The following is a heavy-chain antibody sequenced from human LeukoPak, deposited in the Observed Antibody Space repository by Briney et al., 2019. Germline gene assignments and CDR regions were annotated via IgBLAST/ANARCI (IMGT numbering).Heavy chain of an antibody. CDR2: INPSGGST. V-gene: IGHV1-46*01. CDR3: ARGGKKNYYGSGSYYRDYFGY. CDR1: GYTFTSYY. Sequence: ASVKVSCKASGYTFTSYYMHWVRQAPGQGLEWMGIINPSGGSTSYAQKFQGRVTMTRDTSTSTVYMELSSLRSEDTAVYYCARGGKKNYYGSGSYYRDYFGYWGQGTLVTVSS. J-gene: IGHJ4*02. D-gene: IGHD3-10*01.